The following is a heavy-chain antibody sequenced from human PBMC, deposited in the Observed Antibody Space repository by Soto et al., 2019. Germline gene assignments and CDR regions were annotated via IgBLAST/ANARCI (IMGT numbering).Heavy chain of an antibody. V-gene: IGHV4-59*13. D-gene: IGHD1-1*01. CDR1: GLSITNNY. J-gene: IGHJ4*02. Sequence: TLSLTCTVSGLSITNNYWSWIRQPPGKGLEWIGYIYYTGNTNYDPSLKSRVTMSVDTSKNQFSLNLASLTAADTAIYYCARANWYSEYWGQGTLVTVSS. CDR3: ARANWYSEY. CDR2: IYYTGNT.